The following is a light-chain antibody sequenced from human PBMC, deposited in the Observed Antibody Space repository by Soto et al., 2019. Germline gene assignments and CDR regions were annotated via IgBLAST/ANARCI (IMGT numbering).Light chain of an antibody. Sequence: DIQLTQSPSTLSASVGERVTITCRASQTVNTWLAWYQHKPGKAPKLLIYDASVLETGVPSRFSGFSSGTEFTLTISSLQPDDFATYYCQQYNSYSRKFGQGTKVDIK. CDR3: QQYNSYSRK. J-gene: IGKJ1*01. CDR2: DAS. CDR1: QTVNTW. V-gene: IGKV1-5*01.